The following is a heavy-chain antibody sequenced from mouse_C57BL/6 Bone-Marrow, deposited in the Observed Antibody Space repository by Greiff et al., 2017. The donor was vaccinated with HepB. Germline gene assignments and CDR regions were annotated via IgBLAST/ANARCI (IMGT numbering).Heavy chain of an antibody. D-gene: IGHD1-1*01. Sequence: EVQLVESGGGLVQPKGSLKLSCAASGFSFNTYAMNWVRQAPGKGLEWVARIRSKSNNYATYYADSVKDRFTISRDDSDSMLYLQMNNLKTEDTAMYYCVRQGSSSAWFAYWGQGTLVTVSA. CDR1: GFSFNTYA. V-gene: IGHV10-1*01. J-gene: IGHJ3*01. CDR2: IRSKSNNYAT. CDR3: VRQGSSSAWFAY.